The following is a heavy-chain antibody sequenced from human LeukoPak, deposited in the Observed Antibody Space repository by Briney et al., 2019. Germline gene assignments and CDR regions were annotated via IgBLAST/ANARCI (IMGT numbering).Heavy chain of an antibody. V-gene: IGHV4-34*01. CDR3: ARGRAIVVVPAAKKEDAFDI. CDR1: GGSISSYY. CDR2: INHSGST. D-gene: IGHD2-2*01. Sequence: SETLSLTCTVSGGSISSYYWSWIRQPPGKGLEWIGEINHSGSTNYNPSLKSRVTISVDTSKNQFSLKLSSVTAADTAVYYCARGRAIVVVPAAKKEDAFDIWGQGTMVTVSS. J-gene: IGHJ3*02.